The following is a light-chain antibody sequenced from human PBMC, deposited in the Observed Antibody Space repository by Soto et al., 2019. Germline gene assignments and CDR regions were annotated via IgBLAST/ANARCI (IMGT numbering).Light chain of an antibody. CDR1: QTISSW. Sequence: DIQMTQSPSTLSGSVGDRVTSTCRASQTISSWLAWYQQKPGKAPKLLIYKASSLESGVPSRFSGSGSGTEFTLTISSLQPDDFAAYYCQQYNSYSTFGQGTKVDIK. J-gene: IGKJ1*01. CDR2: KAS. CDR3: QQYNSYST. V-gene: IGKV1-5*03.